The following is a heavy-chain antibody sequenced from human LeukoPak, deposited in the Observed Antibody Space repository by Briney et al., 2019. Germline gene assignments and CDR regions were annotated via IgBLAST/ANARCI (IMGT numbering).Heavy chain of an antibody. V-gene: IGHV3-48*01. Sequence: GGSLRLSXAASGFTFSSYSMNWVCQTPGKGLEWVSYISSSSSTIYYADSVKGRFTISRDNAKNSLYLQMNSLRAEDTAVYYCARDPAYGSGSSPWGQGTLVTVSS. CDR3: ARDPAYGSGSSP. D-gene: IGHD3-10*01. CDR1: GFTFSSYS. CDR2: ISSSSSTI. J-gene: IGHJ5*02.